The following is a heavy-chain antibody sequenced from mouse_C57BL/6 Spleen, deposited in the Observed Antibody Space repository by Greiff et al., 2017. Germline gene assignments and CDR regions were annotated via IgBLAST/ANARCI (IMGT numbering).Heavy chain of an antibody. J-gene: IGHJ4*01. Sequence: EVQLQQSGPELVKPGASVKMSCKASGYTFTDYNMPWVKQTHGKSLEWIGYINPNNGGTSYNQKFKGKATLTVNKSSSTAYMELRSLTSEDSAVYYWARGNYYGSSYDYYAMDYWGQGTSVTVSS. CDR3: ARGNYYGSSYDYYAMDY. CDR1: GYTFTDYN. CDR2: INPNNGGT. V-gene: IGHV1-22*01. D-gene: IGHD1-1*01.